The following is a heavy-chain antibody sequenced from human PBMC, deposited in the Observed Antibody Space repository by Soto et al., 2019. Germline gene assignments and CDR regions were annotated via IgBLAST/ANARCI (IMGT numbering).Heavy chain of an antibody. J-gene: IGHJ4*02. V-gene: IGHV4-30-4*01. CDR1: GGSTSSGDYY. Sequence: SVTLSLTCTVSGGSTSSGDYYWSWIRQPPGKGLEWIGYIYYSGSTYYNPSLKSRVTISVDTSKNQFSLKLSSVTAADTAVYYCARENREPAFDYWGQGTLVTVSS. CDR2: IYYSGST. CDR3: ARENREPAFDY.